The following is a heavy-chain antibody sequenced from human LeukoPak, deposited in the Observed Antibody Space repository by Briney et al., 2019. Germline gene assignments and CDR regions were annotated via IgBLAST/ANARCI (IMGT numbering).Heavy chain of an antibody. Sequence: SETLSLTCTVSGRSIGTYYWSWVRQPPGTGLEWIGYIYVTGTRYNPYLQSRVTITVDSSRNQFFLKMTSVTAADTAVYYCARHIGGGIEDMDVWGRGTKVTVSS. J-gene: IGHJ6*03. V-gene: IGHV4-4*09. CDR2: IYVTGT. CDR1: GRSIGTYY. D-gene: IGHD3-16*02. CDR3: ARHIGGGIEDMDV.